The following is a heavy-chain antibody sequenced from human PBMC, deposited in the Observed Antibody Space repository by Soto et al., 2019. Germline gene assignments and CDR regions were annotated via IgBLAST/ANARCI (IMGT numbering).Heavy chain of an antibody. CDR1: GFTFSTYG. V-gene: IGHV3-23*01. Sequence: DVQLLESGGGLVQWGGSLRLSCVTSGFTFSTYGMTWVRQAPRKGLEWVSYGGSGGSRYYAESVKGRFTISRDNSKNNMSLEMNSLRAEDTATYYCVKFRGRAYPYYYIDVWGKGTTVTVSS. J-gene: IGHJ6*03. CDR2: YGGSGGSR. CDR3: VKFRGRAYPYYYIDV. D-gene: IGHD3-10*01.